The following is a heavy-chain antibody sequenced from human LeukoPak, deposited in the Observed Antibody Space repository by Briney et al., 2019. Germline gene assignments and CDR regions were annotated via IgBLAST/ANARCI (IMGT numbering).Heavy chain of an antibody. CDR2: ISAYNGNT. V-gene: IGHV1-18*01. Sequence: ASVTVSCKASGYTFTSYGISWVRQAPGQGLEWMGWISAYNGNTNYAQKLQGRVTMTTDTSTSTAYMELRSLRSDDTAVYYCARDGANYYGSGSYYRRNWFDPWGQGTLVTVSS. D-gene: IGHD3-10*01. CDR3: ARDGANYYGSGSYYRRNWFDP. J-gene: IGHJ5*02. CDR1: GYTFTSYG.